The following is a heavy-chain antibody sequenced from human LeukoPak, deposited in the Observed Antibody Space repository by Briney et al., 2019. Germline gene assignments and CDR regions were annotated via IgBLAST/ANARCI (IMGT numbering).Heavy chain of an antibody. D-gene: IGHD2-15*01. V-gene: IGHV3-15*01. J-gene: IGHJ4*02. CDR3: TTMSQNLVVAATLGESKDY. CDR2: IKSKTDGGTT. CDR1: GFTFSNAW. Sequence: NPGGSLRLSCAASGFTFSNAWMSWVRQAPGKGLEWVGRIKSKTDGGTTDYAAPVKGRFTISRDDSKNTLYLQMNSLKTEDTAVYYCTTMSQNLVVAATLGESKDYWGQGTLVTVSS.